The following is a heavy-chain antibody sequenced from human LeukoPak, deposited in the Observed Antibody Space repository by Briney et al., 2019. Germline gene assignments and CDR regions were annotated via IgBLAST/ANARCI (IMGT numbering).Heavy chain of an antibody. CDR2: ISRGSSYI. D-gene: IGHD2-2*01. CDR3: AKHWSYCSTTSCFFNYYYYYMDV. Sequence: GGSLRLSCAASGFTFNNYTMNWVRQAPGKGLEWVSSISRGSSYIYYADSVKGRFTISRDNSKSTLYLQMNNLRAEDTAVYYCAKHWSYCSTTSCFFNYYYYYMDVWGKGTTVTVSS. V-gene: IGHV3-21*04. CDR1: GFTFNNYT. J-gene: IGHJ6*03.